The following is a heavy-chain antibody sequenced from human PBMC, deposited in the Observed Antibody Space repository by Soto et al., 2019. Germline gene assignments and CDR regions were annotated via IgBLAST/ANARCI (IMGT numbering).Heavy chain of an antibody. Sequence: ETLSLTCAVSGGSISSGGYSWSWVRQAPGKVVEWVSVIYSGGSTYYADSVKGRFTISRDNSKNTLYLQMNSLRAEDTAVYYCARDPLWGTAMVLWYFDLWGRGTLVTVSS. D-gene: IGHD5-18*01. CDR3: ARDPLWGTAMVLWYFDL. J-gene: IGHJ2*01. V-gene: IGHV3-53*05. CDR2: IYSGGST. CDR1: GGSISSGGYS.